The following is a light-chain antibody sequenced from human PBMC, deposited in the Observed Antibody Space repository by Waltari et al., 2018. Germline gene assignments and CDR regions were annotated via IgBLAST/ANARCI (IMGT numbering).Light chain of an antibody. CDR2: GAS. V-gene: IGKV3-20*01. CDR3: QQYAASWWT. Sequence: RRSQTISNNYLAWYQQKPGQAPRLLIFGASKRAPGIPERFSGSGSGTDFTLTINGLEPEDAAVFYCQQYAASWWTFGQGAKVEIK. J-gene: IGKJ1*01. CDR1: QTISNNY.